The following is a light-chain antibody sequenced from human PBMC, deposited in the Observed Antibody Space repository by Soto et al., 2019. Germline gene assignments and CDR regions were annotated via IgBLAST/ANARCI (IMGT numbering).Light chain of an antibody. J-gene: IGLJ3*02. CDR3: ETWDSNTRV. CDR1: SGHSSYI. Sequence: QPVLTQSSSASASLGSSVKLTCTLSSGHSSYIIAWHQQQPGKAPRHLMKVEGSGSYNKGSGVPDRFSGSSSGADRYLTISNLQSEDEADYYCETWDSNTRVFGGGTQLTVL. V-gene: IGLV4-60*03. CDR2: VEGSGSY.